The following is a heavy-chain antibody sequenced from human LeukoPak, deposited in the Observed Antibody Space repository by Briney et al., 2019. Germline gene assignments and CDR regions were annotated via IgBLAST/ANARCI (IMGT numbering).Heavy chain of an antibody. D-gene: IGHD4-23*01. CDR1: GGSISSSSYY. CDR3: ARIYGGNVVYYYYGMDV. J-gene: IGHJ6*02. CDR2: IYYSGST. V-gene: IGHV4-39*07. Sequence: SETLSLTCTVSGGSISSSSYYWGWIRQPPGKGLEWIGSIYYSGSTYYNPSLKSRVTISVDTSKNQFSLKLSSVTAADTAVYYCARIYGGNVVYYYYGMDVWGQGTTVTVSS.